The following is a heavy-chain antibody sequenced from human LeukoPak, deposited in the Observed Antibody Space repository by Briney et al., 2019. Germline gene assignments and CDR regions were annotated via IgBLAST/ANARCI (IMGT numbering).Heavy chain of an antibody. CDR2: ISGSGGTT. Sequence: GGSLRLSCAASGFTFSRYAMSWVRQAPGKGLEWVSGISGSGGTTYYADSVRGRFTISRDNSKNTLYLQMHSLRAEDTAVYYCAKDLLIEVTPTTPNPRGQGTLVTVSS. D-gene: IGHD2-15*01. J-gene: IGHJ5*02. V-gene: IGHV3-23*01. CDR1: GFTFSRYA. CDR3: AKDLLIEVTPTTPNP.